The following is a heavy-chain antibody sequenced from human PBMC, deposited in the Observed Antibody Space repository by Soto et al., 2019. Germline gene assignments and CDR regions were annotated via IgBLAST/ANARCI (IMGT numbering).Heavy chain of an antibody. V-gene: IGHV2-5*02. J-gene: IGHJ4*02. D-gene: IGHD2-15*01. CDR2: IYWDDDK. Sequence: QITLKESGPTLVKPTQTLTLTCAFSGFSLSTSGVGVGWIRQPPGKALEWLALIYWDDDKRYSPSLKSRLTITKDTSKNRVVLTMTIMDPVDTATYFCARGRYCWLSGGSCDLDYWGQGTLVTVSS. CDR3: ARGRYCWLSGGSCDLDY. CDR1: GFSLSTSGVG.